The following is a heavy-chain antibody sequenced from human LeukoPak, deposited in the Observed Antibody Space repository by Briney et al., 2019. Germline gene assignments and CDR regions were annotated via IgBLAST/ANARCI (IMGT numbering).Heavy chain of an antibody. J-gene: IGHJ6*04. CDR2: IYYSGST. V-gene: IGHV4-59*01. CDR3: ARDTSV. Sequence: SETLSLTCTVSGGSISSYYWSWLRQPPGKGLEWIGYIYYSGSTNYNPSLKSRVTISVDTSKNQFSLKLSSVTAADTAVYYCARDTSVWGKGTMVTVSS. CDR1: GGSISSYY.